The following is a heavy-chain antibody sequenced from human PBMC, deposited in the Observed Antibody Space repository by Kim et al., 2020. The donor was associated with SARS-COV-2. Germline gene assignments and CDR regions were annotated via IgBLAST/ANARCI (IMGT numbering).Heavy chain of an antibody. CDR2: ISSSGSTI. Sequence: GGSLRLSCAASGFTFSSYEMNWVRQAPGKGLEWVSYISSSGSTIYYADSVKGRFTISRDNAKNSLYLQMNSLRAEDTAVYYCAREGTIFGVVIIGYFDYWGQGTLVTVSS. CDR3: AREGTIFGVVIIGYFDY. D-gene: IGHD3-3*01. V-gene: IGHV3-48*03. J-gene: IGHJ4*02. CDR1: GFTFSSYE.